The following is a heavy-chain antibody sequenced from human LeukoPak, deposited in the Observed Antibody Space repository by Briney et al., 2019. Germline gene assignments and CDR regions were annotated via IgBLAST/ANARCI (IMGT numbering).Heavy chain of an antibody. V-gene: IGHV3-23*01. CDR2: ISGSGSTI. CDR3: ARDHCSSTSCYIDLPWFDP. CDR1: GFTFSSYA. D-gene: IGHD2-2*02. J-gene: IGHJ5*02. Sequence: GGSLRLSCAASGFTFSSYAMSWVRQAPGKGLEWVSAISGSGSTIYYADSVKGRFTISRDNAKNSLYLQMNSLRAEDTAVYYCARDHCSSTSCYIDLPWFDPWGQGTLVTVSS.